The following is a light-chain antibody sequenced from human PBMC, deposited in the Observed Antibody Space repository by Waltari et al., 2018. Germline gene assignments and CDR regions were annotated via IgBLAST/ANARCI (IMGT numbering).Light chain of an antibody. Sequence: QSALTQPRSVSGSPGQSVAISCTGTSSDVGGYDYVSWYQQHPGKAPKLIIYDVIKRPSGVPDRFSGSKSANTPSLTISGLQAEDEADYYCCSYAGSYTWVFGGGTKLTVL. CDR3: CSYAGSYTWV. CDR2: DVI. J-gene: IGLJ3*02. CDR1: SSDVGGYDY. V-gene: IGLV2-11*01.